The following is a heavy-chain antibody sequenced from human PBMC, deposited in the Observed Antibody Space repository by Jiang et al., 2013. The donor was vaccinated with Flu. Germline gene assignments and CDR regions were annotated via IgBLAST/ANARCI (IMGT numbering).Heavy chain of an antibody. CDR3: AREGVLVATITDYYYGMDV. CDR1: GGSISSSNW. Sequence: GPGLVKPSGTLSLTCAVSGGSISSSNWWSWVRQPPGKGLEWIGEIYHSGSTNYNPSLKSRVTISVDKSKNQFSLKLSSVTAADTAVYYCAREGVLVATITDYYYGMDVWGQGDHGHRLL. D-gene: IGHD5-12*01. V-gene: IGHV4-4*02. CDR2: IYHSGST. J-gene: IGHJ6*02.